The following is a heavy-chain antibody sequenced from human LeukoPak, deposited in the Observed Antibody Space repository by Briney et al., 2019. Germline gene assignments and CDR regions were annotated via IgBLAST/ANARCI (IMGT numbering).Heavy chain of an antibody. CDR2: MNPNSGNT. CDR3: ARGETPRNYFDY. J-gene: IGHJ4*02. Sequence: GASVKVSCKASGYTFTSYDINWVRQATGQGLEWMGWMNPNSGNTGYAQKFQGRVTMTRNTSISTAYMELSSLRSEDTAVYYCARGETPRNYFDYWGQGTLVTVSS. CDR1: GYTFTSYD. V-gene: IGHV1-8*01.